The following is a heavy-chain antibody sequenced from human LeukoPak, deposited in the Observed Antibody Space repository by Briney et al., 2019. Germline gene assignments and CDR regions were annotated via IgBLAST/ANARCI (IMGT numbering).Heavy chain of an antibody. CDR1: GFTFSSYW. CDR2: INSDGRST. V-gene: IGHV3-74*01. Sequence: PGGSLRLSCVASGFTFSSYWMHWVRQAPGKGLVWVSRINSDGRSTTYADSVKGRFTISRDNAKNTLYLQMNSLRAEDTAVYYCARAKLRYFDWLTRDDAFGIWGQGTMVTVSS. CDR3: ARAKLRYFDWLTRDDAFGI. D-gene: IGHD3-9*01. J-gene: IGHJ3*02.